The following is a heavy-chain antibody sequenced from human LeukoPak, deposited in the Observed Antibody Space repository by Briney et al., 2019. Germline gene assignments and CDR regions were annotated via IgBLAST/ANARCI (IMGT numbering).Heavy chain of an antibody. Sequence: GGSLRLSCAASGFTFSSYGMPWVRQAPGKGLEWVAVIWYDGSNKYYADSVKGRFTISRDNSKNTLYLQMNSLRAEDTAVYYCASSLGSAYACVIWGQGTMVTVSS. J-gene: IGHJ3*02. CDR3: ASSLGSAYACVI. D-gene: IGHD6-25*01. CDR2: IWYDGSNK. V-gene: IGHV3-33*01. CDR1: GFTFSSYG.